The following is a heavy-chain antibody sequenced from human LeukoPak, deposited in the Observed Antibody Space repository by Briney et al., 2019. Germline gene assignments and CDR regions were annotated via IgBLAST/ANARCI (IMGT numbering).Heavy chain of an antibody. CDR1: GFTFSSYG. CDR3: AKVQSIAAEFDY. V-gene: IGHV3-30*02. Sequence: PGGSLRLSCAASGFTFSSYGMHWVRQAPGKGLEWVAFIRYDGSNKYYADSVKGRFTISRDNSKNTLYLQMYSLRAEDTAVYYCAKVQSIAAEFDYWGQGTLVTVSS. D-gene: IGHD6-6*01. J-gene: IGHJ4*02. CDR2: IRYDGSNK.